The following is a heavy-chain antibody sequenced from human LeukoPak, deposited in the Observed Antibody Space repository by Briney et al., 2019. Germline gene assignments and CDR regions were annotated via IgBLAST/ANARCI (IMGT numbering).Heavy chain of an antibody. D-gene: IGHD3-10*01. CDR3: AKGAVRGVIITPNSDAFDI. J-gene: IGHJ3*02. CDR1: GFTFSSYA. Sequence: GGSLRLSCAASGFTFSSYAMSWVRQAPGKGLEWVSAISGSGGSTYYADSVKGRFTISRDNSKNTLYLQMNSPRAEDTAVYYCAKGAVRGVIITPNSDAFDIWGQGTMVTVSS. V-gene: IGHV3-23*01. CDR2: ISGSGGST.